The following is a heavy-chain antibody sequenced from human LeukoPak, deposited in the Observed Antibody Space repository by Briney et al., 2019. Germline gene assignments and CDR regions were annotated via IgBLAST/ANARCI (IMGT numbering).Heavy chain of an antibody. V-gene: IGHV1-69*16. CDR2: IIPILGIA. CDR1: GGTFSSYT. CDR3: ARALELQDY. Sequence: ASVKVSCKASGGTFSSYTISWVRQAPGQGLEWMGRIIPILGIANYAQKFQGRVTITTDESTSTAYMELSSLRSEDTAVYYCARALELQDYWGQGTLVTVSS. D-gene: IGHD1-7*01. J-gene: IGHJ4*02.